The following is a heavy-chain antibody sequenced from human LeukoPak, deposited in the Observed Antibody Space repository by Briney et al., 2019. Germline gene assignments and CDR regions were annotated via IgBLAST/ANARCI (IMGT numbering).Heavy chain of an antibody. V-gene: IGHV1-46*01. CDR2: INPSGGST. D-gene: IGHD3-10*01. CDR1: GYTFTNYY. J-gene: IGHJ4*02. Sequence: GASVKVSCKASGYTFTNYYVHWVRQAPGQGLGWMGIINPSGGSTTYAQKFQGRVTVTRDTSTTTVYMELSSLRSEDTAMYYCARFYGSGLDYWGQGTLVTVSS. CDR3: ARFYGSGLDY.